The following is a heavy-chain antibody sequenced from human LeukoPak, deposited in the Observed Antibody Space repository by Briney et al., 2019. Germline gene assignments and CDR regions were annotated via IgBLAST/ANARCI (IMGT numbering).Heavy chain of an antibody. J-gene: IGHJ4*02. Sequence: ASVKVSCKASGYTFTGYYMHRVRQAPGQGLEWMGWINPNSGGTNYAQKFQGRVTMTRDTSISTAYMELSRLRSDDTAVYYCARDGGGSYYAGYRYWGQGTLVTVSS. D-gene: IGHD1-26*01. CDR3: ARDGGGSYYAGYRY. CDR1: GYTFTGYY. V-gene: IGHV1-2*02. CDR2: INPNSGGT.